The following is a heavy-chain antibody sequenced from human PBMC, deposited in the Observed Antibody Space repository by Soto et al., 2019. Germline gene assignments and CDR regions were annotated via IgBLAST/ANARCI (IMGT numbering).Heavy chain of an antibody. D-gene: IGHD3-3*01. J-gene: IGHJ5*02. CDR1: GYSFTSYW. CDR2: IYPGDSDT. CDR3: ARGPEYDFWSGYQLYNWFDP. Sequence: GESLKISCKGSGYSFTSYWIGWVRQMPGKGLEWMGIIYPGDSDTRYSPSFQGQVTISADKSISTAYLQWSSLKASDTAMYYCARGPEYDFWSGYQLYNWFDPWGQGTLVTVSS. V-gene: IGHV5-51*01.